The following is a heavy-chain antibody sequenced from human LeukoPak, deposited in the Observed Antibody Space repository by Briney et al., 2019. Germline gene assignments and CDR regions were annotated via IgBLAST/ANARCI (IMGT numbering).Heavy chain of an antibody. CDR1: GGSISSSSYY. Sequence: SETLSLTCTVSGGSISSSSYYWGWVRQPPGKGLEWIGSIYYSGSTYYNPSLKSRVTISVDTSKNQFSLKLSSVNAADTAVYYCARHRLVGANNKNFDYWGQGTLVTVSS. CDR2: IYYSGST. V-gene: IGHV4-39*01. J-gene: IGHJ4*02. D-gene: IGHD1-26*01. CDR3: ARHRLVGANNKNFDY.